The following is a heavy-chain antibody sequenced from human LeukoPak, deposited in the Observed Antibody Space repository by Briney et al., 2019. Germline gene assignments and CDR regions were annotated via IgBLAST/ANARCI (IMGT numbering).Heavy chain of an antibody. CDR2: IIPIFGTA. D-gene: IGHD5-18*01. Sequence: ASVKVSCKASGGTFSSYTISWVRQAPGQGLEWMGGIIPIFGTANYAQKFQGRVTITADESTSTAYMELSSLRSEDTAIYYCARGKGYSYVYGTDYWGQGTLVTVSS. CDR3: ARGKGYSYVYGTDY. CDR1: GGTFSSYT. J-gene: IGHJ4*02. V-gene: IGHV1-69*13.